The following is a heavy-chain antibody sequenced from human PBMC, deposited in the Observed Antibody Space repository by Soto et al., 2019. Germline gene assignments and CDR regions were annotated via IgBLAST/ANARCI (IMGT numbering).Heavy chain of an antibody. J-gene: IGHJ4*02. Sequence: QVQLQESGPGLVKPSETLSLTCTVSGGSVSNSYWGWIRQPPGKGLELVAYVYYSGSTNYHPSLGSRVTISVDKSKNQFSLQMTSVTGADTAVYYCARGRSHEWELLVQYFDYWGQGTLVTVSS. CDR3: ARGRSHEWELLVQYFDY. D-gene: IGHD1-26*01. CDR2: VYYSGST. V-gene: IGHV4-59*02. CDR1: GGSVSNSY.